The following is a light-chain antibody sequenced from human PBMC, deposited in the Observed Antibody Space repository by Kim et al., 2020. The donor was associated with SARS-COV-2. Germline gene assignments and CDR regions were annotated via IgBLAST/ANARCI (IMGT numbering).Light chain of an antibody. CDR3: SSYTSSSTNV. J-gene: IGLJ1*01. CDR2: DVS. V-gene: IGLV2-14*03. CDR1: SSDVGGYNY. Sequence: GHSITISCPGTSSDVGGYNYVSWYQQHPGKAPKLMIYDVSNRPSGVSNRFSGSKSGNTASLTISGLQAEDEADYYCSSYTSSSTNVFGTGTKVTVL.